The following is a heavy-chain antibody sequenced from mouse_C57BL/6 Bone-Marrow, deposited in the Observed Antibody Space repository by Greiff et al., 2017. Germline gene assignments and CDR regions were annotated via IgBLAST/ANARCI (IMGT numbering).Heavy chain of an antibody. J-gene: IGHJ2*01. D-gene: IGHD1-1*01. CDR3: TTSSYYYGSSHY. CDR2: IDPENGDT. CDR1: GFNIKDDY. V-gene: IGHV14-4*01. Sequence: VQLKESGAELVRPGASVKLSCTASGFNIKDDYMHWVKQRPEQGLEWIGWIDPENGDTEYASKFQGKATITADTSSNTAYLQLSSLTSEDTAVYYCTTSSYYYGSSHYWGQGTTLTVSS.